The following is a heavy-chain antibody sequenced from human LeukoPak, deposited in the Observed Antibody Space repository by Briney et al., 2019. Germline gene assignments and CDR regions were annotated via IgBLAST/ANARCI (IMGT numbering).Heavy chain of an antibody. D-gene: IGHD3-22*01. CDR1: GYTFAGYY. V-gene: IGHV1-2*02. CDR2: INPNSGGT. CDR3: ARDLQSSSGYYYVVGY. J-gene: IGHJ4*02. Sequence: ASVKVSCKASGYTFAGYYMHWVRQAPGQGLEWMGWINPNSGGTNYAQKFQGRVTMTRDTSISTAYMELSRLRSDDTAVYYCARDLQSSSGYYYVVGYWGQGTLVTVSS.